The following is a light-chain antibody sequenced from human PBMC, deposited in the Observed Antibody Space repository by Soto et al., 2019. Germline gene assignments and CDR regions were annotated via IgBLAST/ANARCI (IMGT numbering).Light chain of an antibody. CDR1: QSVSSNY. Sequence: EIVLTQSPGTLSLSPGERATLSCRASQSVSSNYLAWYQQKPGQAPRLLIYGASNRATGIPDRFSGSGSGTDFTLTISRLEPEDFAVYYCQQYGSSPLFTFGHGTEVDIK. V-gene: IGKV3-20*01. CDR3: QQYGSSPLFT. J-gene: IGKJ3*01. CDR2: GAS.